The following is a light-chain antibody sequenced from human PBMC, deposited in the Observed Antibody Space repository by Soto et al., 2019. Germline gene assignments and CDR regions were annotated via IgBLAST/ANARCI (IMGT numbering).Light chain of an antibody. Sequence: DIPMTQSPSSLSASVGDRVTITCRASQSISSYLNWYQQKPGKAPQLLIYAASSLQSGVPSRFSGSGSGTDFTLTISSLQPEDVATYYCQQSYSTPLTFGGGTKVEIK. J-gene: IGKJ4*01. CDR1: QSISSY. CDR3: QQSYSTPLT. CDR2: AAS. V-gene: IGKV1-39*01.